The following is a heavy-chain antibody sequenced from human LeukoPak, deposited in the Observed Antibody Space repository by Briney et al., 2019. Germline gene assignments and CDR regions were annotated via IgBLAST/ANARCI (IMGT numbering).Heavy chain of an antibody. CDR3: ASLGASTRAFDI. CDR1: GFTFSAYW. Sequence: GGSLRLSCTASGFTFSAYWMHWVRQVPGKGRVWVSRSKSDGTTTSYADSVKGRFTISRDNAKNTLFLQMNSLRAEDAAVYYCASLGASTRAFDIWGQGTMVTVSS. D-gene: IGHD3-10*01. J-gene: IGHJ3*02. V-gene: IGHV3-74*01. CDR2: SKSDGTTT.